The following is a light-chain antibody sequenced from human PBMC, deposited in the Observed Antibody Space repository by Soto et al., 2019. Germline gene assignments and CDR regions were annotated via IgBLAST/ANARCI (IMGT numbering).Light chain of an antibody. J-gene: IGLJ1*01. V-gene: IGLV2-14*01. CDR2: DVS. CDR3: SSYTSSSIHYV. Sequence: QLVLTQPASVSGSPGQSITISCTGTSSDVGGYNYVSWYQQHPGKAPKLMIYDVSNRPSGVSNRFSGSKSGNTASLTISGLQAEDEADYYCSSYTSSSIHYVFGTGTKVTVL. CDR1: SSDVGGYNY.